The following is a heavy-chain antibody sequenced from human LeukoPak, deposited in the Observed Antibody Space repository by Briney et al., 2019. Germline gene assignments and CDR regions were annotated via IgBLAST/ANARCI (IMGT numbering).Heavy chain of an antibody. CDR1: GFTFDDYA. D-gene: IGHD2-2*01. Sequence: GRSLRLSCEASGFTFDDYAMHWVRQAPGKGLEWVSGISWNSGSIGYADSVKGRFTISRDNAKNSLYLQMNSLRAEDTAVYYCARLGREYELLGVFDYWGQGTLVTVSS. CDR3: ARLGREYELLGVFDY. CDR2: ISWNSGSI. J-gene: IGHJ4*02. V-gene: IGHV3-9*01.